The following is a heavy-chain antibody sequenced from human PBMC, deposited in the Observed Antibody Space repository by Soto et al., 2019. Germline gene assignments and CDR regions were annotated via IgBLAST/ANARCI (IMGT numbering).Heavy chain of an antibody. CDR1: GGSISSYY. Sequence: PSETLSLTCTVSGGSISSYYWSWIRQSPGKGLEWIGYIYDSESPSYNPSLKSRLTISVDTSKNQFSLKLSSVTAADTAVYYCARRGSGSYSDYWGQGTLVTVS. V-gene: IGHV4-59*08. D-gene: IGHD3-10*01. J-gene: IGHJ4*02. CDR2: IYDSESP. CDR3: ARRGSGSYSDY.